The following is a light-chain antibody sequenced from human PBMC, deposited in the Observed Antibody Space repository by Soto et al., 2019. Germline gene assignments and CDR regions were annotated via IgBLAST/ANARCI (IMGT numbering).Light chain of an antibody. J-gene: IGLJ2*01. V-gene: IGLV2-14*01. CDR3: CSYSSSSTLVV. CDR2: AVS. Sequence: QSVLTQPASVSGSPGQSITISCTGTSSDVGGFLYVSWFQQHPGKAPKLMIYAVSNRPSGISNRFSGSKSGNTASLTISGLQAEDEADHYCCSYSSSSTLVVFGGGTKLTVL. CDR1: SSDVGGFLY.